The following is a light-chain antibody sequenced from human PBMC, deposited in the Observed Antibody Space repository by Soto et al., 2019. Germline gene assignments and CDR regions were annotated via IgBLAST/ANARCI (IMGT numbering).Light chain of an antibody. J-gene: IGKJ4*01. V-gene: IGKV3D-15*01. Sequence: EVLMTQSPATLSLSPGERATLSCRASQSVSSDLAWYQQRRGQAPRLLIYGASSRATGIPARFSGSGSGTEFTLTISSLQSEDFAVYYCQQYDNWPPLTLGGGTKVDIK. CDR1: QSVSSD. CDR3: QQYDNWPPLT. CDR2: GAS.